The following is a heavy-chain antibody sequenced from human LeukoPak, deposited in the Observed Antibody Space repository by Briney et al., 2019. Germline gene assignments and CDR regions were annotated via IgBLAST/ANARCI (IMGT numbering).Heavy chain of an antibody. CDR1: GGSFSGYY. CDR2: INHSGST. D-gene: IGHD5-18*01. Sequence: SETLSLTCAVYGGSFSGYYWSWIRQPPGKGLELIGEINHSGSTNYNPSLKSRVTISVDTSMNQFSLKLSSVTAADTAVYYCARGIQLWRRFDYWGQGTLVTVSS. CDR3: ARGIQLWRRFDY. V-gene: IGHV4-34*01. J-gene: IGHJ4*02.